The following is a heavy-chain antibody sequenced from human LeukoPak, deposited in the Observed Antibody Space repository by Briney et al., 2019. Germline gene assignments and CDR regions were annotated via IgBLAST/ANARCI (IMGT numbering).Heavy chain of an antibody. CDR2: IYYSGST. CDR1: GGSISSGGYY. D-gene: IGHD3-3*01. J-gene: IGHJ4*02. V-gene: IGHV4-31*03. CDR3: ARGSSGYDFWGGYPFPYYFDY. Sequence: SETLSLTCTVSGGSISSGGYYWSWIRQHPGKGLEWIGHIYYSGSTYYNPSLKSRVTISVDTSKNQFSLKLSSVTAADTAVYYCARGSSGYDFWGGYPFPYYFDYWGQGTLVTVSS.